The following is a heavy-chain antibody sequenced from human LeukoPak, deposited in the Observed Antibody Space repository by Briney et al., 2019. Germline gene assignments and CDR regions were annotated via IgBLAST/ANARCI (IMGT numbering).Heavy chain of an antibody. CDR1: GGSMSSYY. CDR2: IYYGGST. V-gene: IGHV4-59*01. CDR3: ARYGLIRGFEY. Sequence: SETLSLTCTVSGGSMSSYYWSWIRQPPGKQLEWIGYIYYGGSTTYSPSLKSRVTISVDTSKNEFSLKLTSVTAADTAVYCCARYGLIRGFEYWGQGTLVTVSS. D-gene: IGHD3-16*01. J-gene: IGHJ4*02.